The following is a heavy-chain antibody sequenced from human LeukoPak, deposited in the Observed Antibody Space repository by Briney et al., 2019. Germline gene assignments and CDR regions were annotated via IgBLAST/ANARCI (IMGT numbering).Heavy chain of an antibody. D-gene: IGHD3-16*01. V-gene: IGHV3-23*01. Sequence: PGGSLRLSCAASGFTFSSYAMSWVRQAPGKGLEWVSAISGSGGSTYYADSVKGRFTISRDNSKNTLYLQMNSLRAEDTAVYYCAGSSGGTYYFDYWGQGTLVTVSS. CDR1: GFTFSSYA. CDR2: ISGSGGST. CDR3: AGSSGGTYYFDY. J-gene: IGHJ4*02.